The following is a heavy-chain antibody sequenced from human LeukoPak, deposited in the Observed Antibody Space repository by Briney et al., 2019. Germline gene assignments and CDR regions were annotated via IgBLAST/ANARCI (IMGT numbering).Heavy chain of an antibody. Sequence: RVSCKGSGYSFSNYWIGWVRQLPGKGLEWMGIIYPGDSDTSYSSSFQGHVTISADKSGSTAYLQWNSLKASDTAMYYCARYREMATTHCFDYWGQGALVTVSS. D-gene: IGHD5-24*01. J-gene: IGHJ4*02. CDR1: GYSFSNYW. CDR3: ARYREMATTHCFDY. CDR2: IYPGDSDT. V-gene: IGHV5-51*01.